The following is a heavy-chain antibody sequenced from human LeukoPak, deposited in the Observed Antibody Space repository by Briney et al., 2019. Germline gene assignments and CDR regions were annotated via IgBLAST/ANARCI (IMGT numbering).Heavy chain of an antibody. CDR2: ISGSGGST. CDR1: GFTFSSYA. Sequence: QSGGSLRLSCAASGFTFSSYAMSWVRQAPGKGLEWVSAISGSGGSTYYADSVKGRFTISRDNSKNTLYLQMNSLRAEDTAVYYCARALAAAASFDYWGQGTLVAVSS. V-gene: IGHV3-23*01. D-gene: IGHD6-13*01. CDR3: ARALAAAASFDY. J-gene: IGHJ4*02.